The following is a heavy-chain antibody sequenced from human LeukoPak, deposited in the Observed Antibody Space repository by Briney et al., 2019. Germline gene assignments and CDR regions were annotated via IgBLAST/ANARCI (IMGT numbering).Heavy chain of an antibody. CDR1: GYTFTSYG. Sequence: ASVKVSCKASGYTFTSYGISWVRQAPGQGFEWMGWISAYNGNTNYAQKLQGRVTMTTDTSTSTAYMELRSLRSDDTAVYYCARSPVQLWLRNDYYYMDVWAKGTTVTVSS. J-gene: IGHJ6*03. D-gene: IGHD5-18*01. V-gene: IGHV1-18*01. CDR2: ISAYNGNT. CDR3: ARSPVQLWLRNDYYYMDV.